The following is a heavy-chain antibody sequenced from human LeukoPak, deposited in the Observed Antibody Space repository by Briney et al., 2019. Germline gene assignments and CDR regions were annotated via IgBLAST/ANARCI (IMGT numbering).Heavy chain of an antibody. J-gene: IGHJ6*04. V-gene: IGHV4-34*01. CDR1: GVSFSGYY. CDR3: ARGWGYGSGSYSFGYYYGMDG. CDR2: INHSGST. D-gene: IGHD3-10*01. Sequence: PSETLSLTCAVYGVSFSGYYWSWIRQPPGKGLEWIGEINHSGSTNYNPSLKSRVTISVDTSKNQFSLKLSSVTAADTAVYYCARGWGYGSGSYSFGYYYGMDGWGKGTTVTVSS.